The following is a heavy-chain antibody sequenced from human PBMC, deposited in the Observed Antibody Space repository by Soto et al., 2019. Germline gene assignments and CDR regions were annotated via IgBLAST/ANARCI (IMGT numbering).Heavy chain of an antibody. V-gene: IGHV4-59*01. Sequence: PSETLSLTCTVSGGSISRYYWSWIRQTPGKGLEWIGYIFYRGNTLYNPSLQSRVTISVDTFNNQFSLRLYSVTAADTAVYYCTRHAIIPKLQYGMDVWGQGASVTVSS. CDR3: TRHAIIPKLQYGMDV. J-gene: IGHJ6*02. CDR1: GGSISRYY. CDR2: IFYRGNT. D-gene: IGHD2-2*02.